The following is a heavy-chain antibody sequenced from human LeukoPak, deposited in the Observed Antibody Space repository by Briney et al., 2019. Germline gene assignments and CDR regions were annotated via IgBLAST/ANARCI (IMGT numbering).Heavy chain of an antibody. CDR1: GFTFSSYW. CDR2: IKRDGSEK. CDR3: ARTRNYYGSGSYSDY. Sequence: GGSLRLSCAASGFTFSSYWMSWVRQAPGKGLEWVANIKRDGSEKYYVDSVKGRVTISRDNAKDSLYLQMNSLRAEDTAVYYCARTRNYYGSGSYSDYWGQGTLVTVSS. D-gene: IGHD3-10*01. V-gene: IGHV3-7*01. J-gene: IGHJ4*02.